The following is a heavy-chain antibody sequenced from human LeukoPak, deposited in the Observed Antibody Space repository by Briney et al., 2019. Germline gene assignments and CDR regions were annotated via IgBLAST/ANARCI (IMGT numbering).Heavy chain of an antibody. V-gene: IGHV3-30*04. CDR2: ISYDGSNK. CDR3: ASDDSSGYYDY. J-gene: IGHJ4*02. Sequence: GRSLNLSCAASGFPFISYAMHWVRQAPGKGLERVAVISYDGSNKYYADSVKGRFTISRDNSKNTLYLQMNSLRAEDTAVYYCASDDSSGYYDYWGQGTLVTVSS. CDR1: GFPFISYA. D-gene: IGHD3-22*01.